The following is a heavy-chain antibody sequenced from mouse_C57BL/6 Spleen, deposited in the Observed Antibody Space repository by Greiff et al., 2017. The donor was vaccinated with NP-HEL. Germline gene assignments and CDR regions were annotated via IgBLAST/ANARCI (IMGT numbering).Heavy chain of an antibody. V-gene: IGHV1-19*01. D-gene: IGHD2-1*01. J-gene: IGHJ3*01. CDR3: ARRGYYGNYEGFAY. Sequence: DVQLQESGPVLVKPGASVKMSCKASGYTFTDYYMNWVKQSHGKSLEWIGVINPYNGGTSYNQKFKGKATLTVDKSSSTAYMELNSLTSEDSAVYYCARRGYYGNYEGFAYWGQGTLVTVSA. CDR2: INPYNGGT. CDR1: GYTFTDYY.